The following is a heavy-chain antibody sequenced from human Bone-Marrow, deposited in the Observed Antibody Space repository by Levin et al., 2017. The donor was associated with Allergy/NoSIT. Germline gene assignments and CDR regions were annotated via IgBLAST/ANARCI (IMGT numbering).Heavy chain of an antibody. CDR3: ARHGSGSFISFDY. V-gene: IGHV5-51*01. CDR1: GYNFTTYW. CDR2: IYPAASDT. J-gene: IGHJ4*02. D-gene: IGHD1-26*01. Sequence: GESLKISCKGSGYNFTTYWIGWVRQMPGKGLEWMGIIYPAASDTRYSPSFQGQVTISVDKSIGTAYLQWSSLKTPDTAIYYCARHGSGSFISFDYWGQGALVTVSS.